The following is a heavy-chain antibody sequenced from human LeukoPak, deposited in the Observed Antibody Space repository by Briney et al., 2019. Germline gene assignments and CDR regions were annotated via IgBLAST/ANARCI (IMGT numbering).Heavy chain of an antibody. J-gene: IGHJ3*02. CDR3: AFPMTIVTPGSFDI. CDR1: GFTDSSNY. CDR2: INTDGSNT. Sequence: GGPQRLSCAASGFTDSSNYMSCVRQAPEKGLECVSRINTDGSNTRYADSVKGRFPISRDNAKNTLYLQMNSLRADDTAVYFCAFPMTIVTPGSFDIWGQGTMVTVST. D-gene: IGHD4-17*01. V-gene: IGHV3-74*01.